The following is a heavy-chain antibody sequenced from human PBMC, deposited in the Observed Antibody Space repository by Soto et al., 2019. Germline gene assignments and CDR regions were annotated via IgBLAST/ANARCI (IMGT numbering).Heavy chain of an antibody. D-gene: IGHD1-26*01. CDR1: GFSISTSGVG. CDR3: AHRSYNNYLDY. Sequence: QITLKESGPTLVKPTQTLTLTCTFSGFSISTSGVGVGWIRQPPGKALEWLTLIYWDDDKRYSPSLKSRLTITKDTSKNQVVLTITNMDPVDTVTYYCAHRSYNNYLDYWGQGTLVTVSS. V-gene: IGHV2-5*02. J-gene: IGHJ4*02. CDR2: IYWDDDK.